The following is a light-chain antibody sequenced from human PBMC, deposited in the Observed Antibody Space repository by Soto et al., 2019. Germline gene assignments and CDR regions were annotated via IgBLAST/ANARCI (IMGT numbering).Light chain of an antibody. Sequence: QSALTQPASASGSPGQSITISCTGTSSDVGSYNLISWYQQHAGKAPKLMIYEVSKPPSGVSNRFSGYKSGNTAPLTIARLHDDDEADYYCCSYAGSSTVVFGGGTKLTVL. CDR2: EVS. J-gene: IGLJ3*02. CDR3: CSYAGSSTVV. CDR1: SSDVGSYNL. V-gene: IGLV2-23*02.